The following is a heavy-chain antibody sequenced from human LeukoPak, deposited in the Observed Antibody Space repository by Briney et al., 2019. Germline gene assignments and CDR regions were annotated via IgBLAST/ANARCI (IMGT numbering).Heavy chain of an antibody. CDR3: AADYSGNYHVEFDY. CDR1: GGSISSSTYY. Sequence: ASETLSLTCTVSGGSISSSTYYWGWIRQPPGKGLEWIGSISYTGSTYYNPSLKSRVTISVDTSKNQFSLKLSSVTAADTAVYYCAADYSGNYHVEFDYWGQGTLVTVSS. J-gene: IGHJ4*02. CDR2: ISYTGST. D-gene: IGHD1-26*01. V-gene: IGHV4-39*07.